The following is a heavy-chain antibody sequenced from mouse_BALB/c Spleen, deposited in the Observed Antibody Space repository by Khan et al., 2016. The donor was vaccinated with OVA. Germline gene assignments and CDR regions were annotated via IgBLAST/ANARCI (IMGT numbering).Heavy chain of an antibody. J-gene: IGHJ3*01. CDR2: IYPYNDAT. V-gene: IGHV1S136*01. Sequence: EVQLQQSGPEVVKPGASVKMSCKASGYTFTSSVMHWVKQKPGQGLEWIGYIYPYNDATKYNEKFSGNATLTSDKSSSTAYMELSSLTSEDSAVYFLAPVDTYYVSFAYWGQGTLVTVSA. D-gene: IGHD1-1*01. CDR3: APVDTYYVSFAY. CDR1: GYTFTSSV.